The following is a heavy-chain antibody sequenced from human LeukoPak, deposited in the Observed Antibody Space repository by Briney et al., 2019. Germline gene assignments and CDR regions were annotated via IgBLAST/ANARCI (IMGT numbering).Heavy chain of an antibody. CDR2: MNPNSGNT. J-gene: IGHJ4*02. CDR1: GYAFTSYD. V-gene: IGHV1-8*01. D-gene: IGHD3-9*01. Sequence: GASVKVSCEASGYAFTSYDINWVRQATGQGLEWMGWMNPNSGNTGYAQKFQGRVTMTRNTSISTAYMELSSLRSEDTAVYYCARGKRYFDRGELFDYWGQGTLVTVSS. CDR3: ARGKRYFDRGELFDY.